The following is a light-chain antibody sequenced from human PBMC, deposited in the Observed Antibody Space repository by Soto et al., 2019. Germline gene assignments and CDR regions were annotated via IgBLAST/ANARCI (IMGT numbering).Light chain of an antibody. CDR1: HSVTSY. CDR2: DPS. CDR3: QQNSNWPIT. J-gene: IGKJ5*01. Sequence: EIVLKQSPATLSLSPGERDTLFCSSRHSVTSYLAWYQQKPGQAPRLLIYDPSNMATAIPARFSARGSGTDFILAISSPEPEYFAVYYCQQNSNWPITFGQGTRLEIK. V-gene: IGKV3-11*01.